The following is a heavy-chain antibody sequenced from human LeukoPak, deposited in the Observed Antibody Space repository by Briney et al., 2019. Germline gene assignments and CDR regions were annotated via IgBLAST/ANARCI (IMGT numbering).Heavy chain of an antibody. CDR2: INPNSGGT. CDR3: ARDHTVTQFDY. CDR1: GYTFTSYA. V-gene: IGHV1-2*02. Sequence: ASVKVSCKASGYTFTSYAMNWVRQAPGQGLEWMGWINPNSGGTNYAQKFQGRVTMTRDTSISTAYMELSRLRSDDTAVYYCARDHTVTQFDYWGQGTLVTVSS. D-gene: IGHD4-17*01. J-gene: IGHJ4*02.